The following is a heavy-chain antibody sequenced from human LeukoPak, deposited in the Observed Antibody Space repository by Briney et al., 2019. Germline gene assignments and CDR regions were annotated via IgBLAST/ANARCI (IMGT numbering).Heavy chain of an antibody. J-gene: IGHJ3*02. V-gene: IGHV1-8*03. CDR1: GYTFTSYD. Sequence: ALVKVSCKAFGYTFTSYDINWVRQATGQGLEWMGWMNPNSGNTGYAQKFQGRVTITRNTSISTAYMELSSLRSEDTAVYYRARGGMVGATDDYAFDIWGQGTMVTVSS. D-gene: IGHD1-26*01. CDR2: MNPNSGNT. CDR3: ARGGMVGATDDYAFDI.